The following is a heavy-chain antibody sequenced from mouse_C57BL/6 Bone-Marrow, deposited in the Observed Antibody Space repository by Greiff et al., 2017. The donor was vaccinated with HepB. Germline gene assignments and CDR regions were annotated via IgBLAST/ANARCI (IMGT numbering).Heavy chain of an antibody. J-gene: IGHJ1*03. Sequence: VQLQQSGAELVRPGASEKLSCKASGYTFTDYYINWVKQRPGQGLEWIAMIYPGSGNTYYNEKFKGKATLTAEKSSSTAYMQLSSLASEDSAVYFCASGTTRGYFDVWGTGTAVTVSS. CDR1: GYTFTDYY. D-gene: IGHD3-3*01. V-gene: IGHV1-76*01. CDR2: IYPGSGNT. CDR3: ASGTTRGYFDV.